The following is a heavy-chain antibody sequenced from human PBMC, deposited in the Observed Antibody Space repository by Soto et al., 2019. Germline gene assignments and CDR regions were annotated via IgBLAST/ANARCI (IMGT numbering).Heavy chain of an antibody. D-gene: IGHD3-3*01. V-gene: IGHV3-11*01. CDR1: GFTFSDYY. CDR2: ISSSGSNI. J-gene: IGHJ6*03. Sequence: QVQLVESGGGLVKPGGSLRLSCAASGFTFSDYYMSWIRQAPGKGLEWVSYISSSGSNIYYADSVKGRFTISRDNAKNSLYLQMKRLRAEATAVNYCARSQYDFLSGTPPSHNYYMDVWGQGTTVTVSS. CDR3: ARSQYDFLSGTPPSHNYYMDV.